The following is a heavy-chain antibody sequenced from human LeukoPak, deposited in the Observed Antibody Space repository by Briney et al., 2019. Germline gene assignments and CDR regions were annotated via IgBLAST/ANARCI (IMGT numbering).Heavy chain of an antibody. Sequence: GGSRRLSCAASGFTFSGSAMHWVRQASGKGLEWVGGIRGKANSYETQYAASLKGRFAISRDDPKNTAYLTMNSLKNEDTAVYYCARLNRYSYGATFDYWGQGTLVTVSS. CDR1: GFTFSGSA. CDR3: ARLNRYSYGATFDY. CDR2: IRGKANSYET. J-gene: IGHJ4*02. V-gene: IGHV3-73*01. D-gene: IGHD5-18*01.